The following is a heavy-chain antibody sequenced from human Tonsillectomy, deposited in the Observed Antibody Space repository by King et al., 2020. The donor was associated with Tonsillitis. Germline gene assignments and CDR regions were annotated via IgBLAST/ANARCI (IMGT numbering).Heavy chain of an antibody. CDR3: ARDGMDCSSTRCYIGDPLYYGMDV. CDR2: VYYSGST. V-gene: IGHV4-59*01. Sequence: QLQESGPGLVKPSETLSLTCTVSGGSIRSYYWSWIRQPPGKGLEWIGYVYYSGSTKYNPSLKSRVTISVDTSENQFSLILRSVTAADTAVYYCARDGMDCSSTRCYIGDPLYYGMDVWGQGTTVTVSS. J-gene: IGHJ6*02. D-gene: IGHD2-2*02. CDR1: GGSIRSYY.